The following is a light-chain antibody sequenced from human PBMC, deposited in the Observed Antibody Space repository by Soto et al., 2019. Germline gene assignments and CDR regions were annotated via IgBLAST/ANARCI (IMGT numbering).Light chain of an antibody. CDR3: QQYNNWPQT. CDR1: QSVSRN. V-gene: IGKV3-15*01. J-gene: IGKJ1*01. CDR2: GAS. Sequence: IVMTQSPATLSAPPGERATLSCRASQSVSRNLAWYQQKPGQAPRLLIYGASTRATGIPARFSGSGSGTEFTLTISSLQSEDFAVYYCQQYNNWPQTFGQGTKVEIK.